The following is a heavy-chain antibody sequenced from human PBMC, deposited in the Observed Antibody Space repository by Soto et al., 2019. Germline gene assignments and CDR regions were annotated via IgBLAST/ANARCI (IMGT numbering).Heavy chain of an antibody. CDR2: IIPFFGTA. D-gene: IGHD3-16*01. CDR1: GGTFSTFG. J-gene: IGHJ4*02. V-gene: IGHV1-69*13. CDR3: ARTAPMDAGDKYYYDF. Sequence: SVKVSCKTSGGTFSTFGISWVRQAPGQGLEWVGGIIPFFGTAEYSQKFEDRITITADESTNTVYMDLRSLTSEDTAIYYCARTAPMDAGDKYYYDFWGQGALVTVSS.